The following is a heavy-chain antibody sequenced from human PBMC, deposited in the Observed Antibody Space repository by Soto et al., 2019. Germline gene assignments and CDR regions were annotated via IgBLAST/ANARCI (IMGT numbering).Heavy chain of an antibody. D-gene: IGHD3-22*01. J-gene: IGHJ3*02. CDR2: IFYGGST. Sequence: QVQLQESGPGLVKPSETLSLTCTVSDVSVSSYTYYWTWIRQPPGKDLEWIGYIFYGGSTNYNPPLKRRVTISVDTSKNQFSLKLSSVTAADTAVYYCARRRYYDSVDAFDIWGQGTMVTVSS. CDR1: DVSVSSYTYY. V-gene: IGHV4-61*01. CDR3: ARRRYYDSVDAFDI.